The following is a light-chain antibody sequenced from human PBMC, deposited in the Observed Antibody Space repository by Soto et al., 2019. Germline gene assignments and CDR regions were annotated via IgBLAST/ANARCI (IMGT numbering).Light chain of an antibody. V-gene: IGKV1-39*01. J-gene: IGKJ1*01. CDR2: AAS. Sequence: EIQMTHSPSSLSASVGDRVTITYPASQRISSYLNWYQQKPGKAPKLLIYAASSLQSGVPSRFSGSGSGTDFTLTISSLHPQDSATYYCQQTYSTPRTFGQGTEV. CDR1: QRISSY. CDR3: QQTYSTPRT.